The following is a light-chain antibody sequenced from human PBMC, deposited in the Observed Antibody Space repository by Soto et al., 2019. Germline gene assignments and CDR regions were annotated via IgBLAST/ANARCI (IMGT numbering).Light chain of an antibody. CDR3: QQYNYWPT. Sequence: EIVMTQSPATLSVSPGGRATLSCRASQSVSSNLAWYQQKPGQAPRLLIYGASTRATGIPARFSGSGSGTEFTLTISSLQSEDFAVYYCQQYNYWPTFGPGTKVDIK. J-gene: IGKJ3*01. CDR1: QSVSSN. V-gene: IGKV3-15*01. CDR2: GAS.